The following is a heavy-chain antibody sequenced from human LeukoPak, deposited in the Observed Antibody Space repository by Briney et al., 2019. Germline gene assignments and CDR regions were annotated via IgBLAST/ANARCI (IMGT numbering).Heavy chain of an antibody. Sequence: GGSLRLSCAASGFTFSSYAMNWVRLSPGKGLEWVSAITDNGNTTYYADSVKGRFTISRDNSKNTLYLQMSSLRDEDTAVYYCATLRLSDHFDYWGQGTLVTVSS. D-gene: IGHD2-15*01. CDR3: ATLRLSDHFDY. J-gene: IGHJ4*02. CDR2: ITDNGNTT. CDR1: GFTFSSYA. V-gene: IGHV3-23*01.